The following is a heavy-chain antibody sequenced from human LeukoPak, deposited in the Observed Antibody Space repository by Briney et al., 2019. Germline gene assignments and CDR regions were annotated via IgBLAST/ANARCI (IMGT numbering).Heavy chain of an antibody. Sequence: GGSLRLSCAASGFTFSSYSMNWVPQAPGKGLEWVSYISSSSSTIYYADSVKGRSTISRDNAKNSLYLQMNSLRAEDTAVYYCERGYGDRWGQGTLVTVSS. CDR1: GFTFSSYS. CDR3: ERGYGDR. J-gene: IGHJ5*02. V-gene: IGHV3-48*01. CDR2: ISSSSSTI. D-gene: IGHD4-17*01.